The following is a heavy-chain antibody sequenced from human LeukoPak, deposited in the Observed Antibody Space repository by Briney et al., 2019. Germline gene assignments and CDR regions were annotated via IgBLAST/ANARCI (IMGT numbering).Heavy chain of an antibody. CDR1: GFTFSSYS. J-gene: IGHJ4*02. CDR3: ARPLGAAAGTGY. V-gene: IGHV3-21*01. D-gene: IGHD6-13*01. Sequence: PRGSLRLSCAASGFTFSSYSMNWVRQAPGKGLEWVSSISSSSSYIYYADSVKGRFTISRDNAKNSLYLQMNSLRAEDTAVYYCARPLGAAAGTGYWGQGTLVTVSP. CDR2: ISSSSSYI.